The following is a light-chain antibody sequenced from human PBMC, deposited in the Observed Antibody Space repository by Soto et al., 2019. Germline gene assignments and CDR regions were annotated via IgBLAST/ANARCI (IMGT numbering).Light chain of an antibody. Sequence: DIQMTQSPSTLSASVGDRVTITCRASQSISSRLAWYQQKPGKVPKLLIYKASSLESGVPSRFSGSGSGTDFTLTISRLQHDDFATYYCQQYDSYSWTFGQGTKVEI. CDR2: KAS. V-gene: IGKV1-5*03. J-gene: IGKJ1*01. CDR1: QSISSR. CDR3: QQYDSYSWT.